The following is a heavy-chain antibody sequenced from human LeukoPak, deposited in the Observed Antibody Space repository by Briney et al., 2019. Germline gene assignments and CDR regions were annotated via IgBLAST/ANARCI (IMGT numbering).Heavy chain of an antibody. CDR3: ARGRPHGNDY. D-gene: IGHD4-23*01. V-gene: IGHV3-74*01. CDR2: IASDGSST. CDR1: GFTFSSYW. Sequence: GGSLRLSCAASGFTFSSYWMNWVRQAPGKGLVWVSRIASDGSSTTYADSVKGRFSIPRDNAKNTLYLQMNSLRVEDTAVYYCARGRPHGNDYWGQGTLVTVSS. J-gene: IGHJ4*02.